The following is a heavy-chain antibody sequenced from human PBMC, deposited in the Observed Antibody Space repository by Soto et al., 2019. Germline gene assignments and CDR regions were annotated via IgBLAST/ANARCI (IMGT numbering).Heavy chain of an antibody. CDR3: ARDGGFSYGFDYYFDY. V-gene: IGHV3-30-3*01. J-gene: IGHJ4*02. Sequence: QVQLVESGGGVVQPGRSLRLSCAASGFTFSDYAIHWVRQAPSKGLEWVAVISYDGYNAYYADSVKGRFTIYRDNSKNTLYLQMDSLRPEDTAVYYCARDGGFSYGFDYYFDYWGQGTLVTVSS. CDR2: ISYDGYNA. CDR1: GFTFSDYA. D-gene: IGHD5-18*01.